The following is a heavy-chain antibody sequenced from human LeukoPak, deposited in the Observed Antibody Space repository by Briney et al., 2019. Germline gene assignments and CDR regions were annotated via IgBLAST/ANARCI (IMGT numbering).Heavy chain of an antibody. D-gene: IGHD6-6*01. CDR2: ISSSSSTI. CDR1: GFTFSDYG. CDR3: ARGLSGYASSLGY. J-gene: IGHJ4*02. V-gene: IGHV3-48*01. Sequence: PGGSLRLSCAASGFTFSDYGMNWVRQAPGKGLEWVSYISSSSSTIYYADSVKGRFTISRDNAKNSLYLQMNSLRAEDTAVYYCARGLSGYASSLGYWGQGTLVTVSA.